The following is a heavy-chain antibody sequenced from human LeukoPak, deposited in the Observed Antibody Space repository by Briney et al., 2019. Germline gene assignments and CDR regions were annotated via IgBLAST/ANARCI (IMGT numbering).Heavy chain of an antibody. D-gene: IGHD3-10*01. CDR2: IHSDGRAT. V-gene: IGHV3-74*01. CDR3: ARDPRGGTLDY. J-gene: IGHJ4*02. Sequence: GGSLRLSCAASGFTFSSYWMHWVRQAPGKGLVWVSRIHSDGRATDYADSVKGRFTISRDNAKNTVNLQMNSLRAEDTAVYYCARDPRGGTLDYWGQGALVTVSS. CDR1: GFTFSSYW.